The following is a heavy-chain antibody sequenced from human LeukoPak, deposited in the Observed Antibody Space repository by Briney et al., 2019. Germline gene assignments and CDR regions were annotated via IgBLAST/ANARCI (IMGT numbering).Heavy chain of an antibody. J-gene: IGHJ3*02. Sequence: SETLSLTCTVSGGSISSYYWSWIRQPAGKGLEWIGGIYTSGSTNYNPSLKSRVTMSVDTSKNQFSLKLSSVTAADTAVHYCAREYYYDSSGYYSIHAFDIWGQGTMVTVSS. CDR2: IYTSGST. D-gene: IGHD3-22*01. CDR1: GGSISSYY. V-gene: IGHV4-4*07. CDR3: AREYYYDSSGYYSIHAFDI.